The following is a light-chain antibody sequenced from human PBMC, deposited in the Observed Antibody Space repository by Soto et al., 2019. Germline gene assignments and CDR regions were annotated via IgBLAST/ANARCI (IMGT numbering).Light chain of an antibody. Sequence: DVHMTQSPSYLSASVGDRVTITCRASQGISNYLAWYQQKPGKVPKLLIYAASTLQSGVPSRFSGSGSGTDFTLTISSLQPEDVATYYCQKYNSAPRTFGQGTKVDIK. CDR3: QKYNSAPRT. CDR1: QGISNY. V-gene: IGKV1-27*01. CDR2: AAS. J-gene: IGKJ1*01.